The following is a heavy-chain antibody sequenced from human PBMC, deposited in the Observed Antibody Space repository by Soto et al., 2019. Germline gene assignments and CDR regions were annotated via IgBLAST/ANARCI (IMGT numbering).Heavy chain of an antibody. Sequence: GGSLRLSCAASGFTFSSYAMHWVRQAPGKGLEWVAVISYDGSNKYYADSVKGRFTISRDNSKNTLYLQMNSLRAEDTAVYYCARGRLGYCSSTSCFHYYYYYGMDVWGQGTTVTVSS. J-gene: IGHJ6*02. CDR2: ISYDGSNK. CDR3: ARGRLGYCSSTSCFHYYYYYGMDV. V-gene: IGHV3-30-3*01. CDR1: GFTFSSYA. D-gene: IGHD2-2*01.